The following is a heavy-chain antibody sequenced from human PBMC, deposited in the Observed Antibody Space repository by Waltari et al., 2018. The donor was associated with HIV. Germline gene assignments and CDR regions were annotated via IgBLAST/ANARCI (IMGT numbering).Heavy chain of an antibody. CDR3: ARERQTGTQAGWFDP. Sequence: EVQLVESGGGLVQPGGSLRLPCAASGFTFSSYWMSWVRQAPGKGLEWVANIKQDGSEKYYVDSVKGRFTISRDNAKNSLYLQMNSLRAEDTAVYYCARERQTGTQAGWFDPWGQGTLVTVSS. J-gene: IGHJ5*02. CDR1: GFTFSSYW. CDR2: IKQDGSEK. D-gene: IGHD1-1*01. V-gene: IGHV3-7*01.